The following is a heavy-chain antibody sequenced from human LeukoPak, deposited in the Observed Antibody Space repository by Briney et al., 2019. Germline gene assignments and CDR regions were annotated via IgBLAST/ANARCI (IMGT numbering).Heavy chain of an antibody. J-gene: IGHJ4*01. CDR1: RYAVKRKG. CDR2: ISAYNGNT. CDR3: AREGLYYYDD. Sequence: KLSYKDSRYAVKRKGVSRGRQGLVQENEWMGWISAYNGNTNYAQKLQGRVTMTTDTSTSTAYMELRSLRSDDTAGYYCAREGLYYYDDWGHGILVTVSS. V-gene: IGHV1-18*01.